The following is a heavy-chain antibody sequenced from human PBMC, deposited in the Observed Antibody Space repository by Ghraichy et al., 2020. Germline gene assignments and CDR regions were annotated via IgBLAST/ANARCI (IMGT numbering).Heavy chain of an antibody. D-gene: IGHD3-22*01. CDR2: ISAYNGNT. J-gene: IGHJ4*02. V-gene: IGHV1-18*01. CDR1: GYTFTSYG. CDR3: ARGLRPHSSGYYYFDY. Sequence: ASVKVSCKASGYTFTSYGITWVRQAPGQGLEWMGWISAYNGNTNYAQKLQGRVTMTTDTSTSTAYMDLRSLRSDDTAVYYCARGLRPHSSGYYYFDYWGQGTLVTVSS.